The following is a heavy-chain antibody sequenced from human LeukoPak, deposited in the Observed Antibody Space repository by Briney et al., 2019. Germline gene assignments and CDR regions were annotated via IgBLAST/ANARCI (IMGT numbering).Heavy chain of an antibody. CDR2: ISSSGSTI. CDR1: GFTFSDYY. Sequence: GGSLRLSCAASGFTFSDYYMSWIRQAPGKGLEWVSYISSSGSTIYYADSVKGRFTISRDNAKNSLYLQMNSLRAEDTAVYYCAREGRAAAGNPYYYYMDVWGKGTTVTVSS. CDR3: AREGRAAAGNPYYYYMDV. J-gene: IGHJ6*03. D-gene: IGHD6-13*01. V-gene: IGHV3-11*04.